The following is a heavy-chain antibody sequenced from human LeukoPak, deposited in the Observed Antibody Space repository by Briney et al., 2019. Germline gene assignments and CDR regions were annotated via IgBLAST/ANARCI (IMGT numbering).Heavy chain of an antibody. CDR3: ARVLQSVAGIWFDP. CDR2: INPNSGGT. D-gene: IGHD6-19*01. J-gene: IGHJ5*02. Sequence: GASVKVSCKASGYTFTGYYMHWVRQAPGQGLEWMGWINPNSGGTNYAQEFQGRVTMTRDTSISTAYMELSRLRSDDTAVYYCARVLQSVAGIWFDPWGQGTLVTVSS. CDR1: GYTFTGYY. V-gene: IGHV1-2*02.